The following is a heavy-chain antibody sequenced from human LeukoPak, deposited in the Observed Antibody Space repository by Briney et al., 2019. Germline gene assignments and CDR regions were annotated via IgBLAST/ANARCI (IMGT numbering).Heavy chain of an antibody. D-gene: IGHD2-15*01. Sequence: AASVKVSCKASGYIFTVYYIHWVRQAPGQGLEWMGWINPNSGGTNYAQKFQGRVTMTRDTSISTAYMELSRLRSDDTAVYYCASEDIVGVYWGQGTLVTVSS. J-gene: IGHJ4*02. CDR2: INPNSGGT. V-gene: IGHV1-2*02. CDR3: ASEDIVGVY. CDR1: GYIFTVYY.